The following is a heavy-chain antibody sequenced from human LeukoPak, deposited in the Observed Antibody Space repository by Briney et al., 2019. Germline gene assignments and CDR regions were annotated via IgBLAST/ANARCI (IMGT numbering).Heavy chain of an antibody. CDR2: INPNSGGT. J-gene: IGHJ5*02. CDR1: GYTFTGYY. V-gene: IGHV1-2*02. Sequence: GASVKVSCKASGYTFTGYYMHWVRQAPGQGREWMGWINPNSGGTNYAQKFQGRVTMTRDRSINTAYMELSRLRSDDTAVYYCARVGQWLVRGNWFDPWGQGTLVTVSS. CDR3: ARVGQWLVRGNWFDP. D-gene: IGHD6-19*01.